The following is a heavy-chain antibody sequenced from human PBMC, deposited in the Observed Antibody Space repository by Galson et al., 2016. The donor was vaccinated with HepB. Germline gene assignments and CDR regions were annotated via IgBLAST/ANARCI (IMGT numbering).Heavy chain of an antibody. CDR1: GFTFSDYA. J-gene: IGHJ4*02. CDR3: ATRTDKNWNAPLEN. Sequence: SLRLSCAASGFTFSDYAMHWVRQAPGKGLEWVAVISFDGNNQYSADSLKGRFTISRDNSKNTVFLQMNCLRTEDTAVYYCATRTDKNWNAPLENWGQGTLVTVSS. CDR2: ISFDGNNQ. V-gene: IGHV3-30-3*01. D-gene: IGHD1-1*01.